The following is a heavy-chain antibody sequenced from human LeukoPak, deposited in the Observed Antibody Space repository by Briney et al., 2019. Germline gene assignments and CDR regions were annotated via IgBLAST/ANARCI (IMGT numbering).Heavy chain of an antibody. Sequence: GGSLRLSCAASGFTFSSYWMSWVRQAPGKGLEWVANIKQDGSEKYYVDSVKGRFTISRDNAKNSLYLQTSSLRAEDTAVYYCARRRYSGSSQHFDYWGQGTLVTVSS. V-gene: IGHV3-7*01. CDR2: IKQDGSEK. J-gene: IGHJ4*02. CDR3: ARRRYSGSSQHFDY. D-gene: IGHD1-26*01. CDR1: GFTFSSYW.